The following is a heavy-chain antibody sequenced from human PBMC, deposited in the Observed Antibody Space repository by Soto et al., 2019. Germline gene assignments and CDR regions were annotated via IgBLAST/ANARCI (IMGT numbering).Heavy chain of an antibody. V-gene: IGHV3-21*01. Sequence: EVQLVESGGGLVKPGGSLRLSCISSGFTFRNYTMNWVRQAPGKGLEWVSGIRGFSPYTFYAESVKGRFTISRDNAKNSLYLQMIRLRAEDTAVYYCARDRGYDAHDYSYNAIDVWGQGTTVTVSS. J-gene: IGHJ6*02. CDR1: GFTFRNYT. D-gene: IGHD3-10*01. CDR3: ARDRGYDAHDYSYNAIDV. CDR2: IRGFSPYT.